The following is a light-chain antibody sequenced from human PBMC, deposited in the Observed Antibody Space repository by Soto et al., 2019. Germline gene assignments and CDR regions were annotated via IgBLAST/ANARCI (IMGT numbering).Light chain of an antibody. CDR3: QQYGSSSWT. J-gene: IGKJ1*01. Sequence: EIVLTQSPGTLSLSPGERATLSCRASQSVSSSYLAWYQQKPGQAPRLLIYGASSRATGIPERFSGSGSETDFTLTISRLEPEDFAVYYCQQYGSSSWTFGQGTKVEIK. V-gene: IGKV3-20*01. CDR2: GAS. CDR1: QSVSSSY.